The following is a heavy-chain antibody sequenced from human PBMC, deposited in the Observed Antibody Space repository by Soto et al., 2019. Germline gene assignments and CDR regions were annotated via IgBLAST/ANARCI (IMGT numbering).Heavy chain of an antibody. CDR1: GGSFSGYY. CDR3: ARGRINWFDP. CDR2: INHSGST. V-gene: IGHV4-34*01. Sequence: NPSETLSLTCAVYGGSFSGYYWSWIRQPPGKGLEWIGEINHSGSTNYNPSLKSRATISVDTSKNQFSLKLSSVTAADTAVYYCARGRINWFDPWGQGTLVTVSS. D-gene: IGHD2-15*01. J-gene: IGHJ5*02.